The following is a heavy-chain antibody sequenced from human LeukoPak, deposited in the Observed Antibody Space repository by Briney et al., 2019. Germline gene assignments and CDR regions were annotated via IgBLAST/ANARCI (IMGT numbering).Heavy chain of an antibody. CDR2: IYSGGST. D-gene: IGHD3-10*01. V-gene: IGHV3-53*01. CDR1: GFTFGDYA. J-gene: IGHJ6*03. CDR3: ASRVSMVRGVTSYYYYYYMDV. Sequence: GGSLRLSCTTSGFTFGDYAMSWVRQAPGKGLEWVSVIYSGGSTYYADSVKGRFTISRDNSKNTLYLQMNSLRAEDTAVYYCASRVSMVRGVTSYYYYYYMDVWGKGTTVTISS.